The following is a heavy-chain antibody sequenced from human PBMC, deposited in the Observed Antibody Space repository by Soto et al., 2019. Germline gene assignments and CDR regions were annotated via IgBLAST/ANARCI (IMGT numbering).Heavy chain of an antibody. CDR2: IYPADSDT. CDR3: ARSWNDFGTYGAFDY. Sequence: LKISCQISGYSFSTYWLAWVRQMPGKGLELMGLIYPADSDTRYSTSFQGQVTLSADKSITTAYLHLSNLKASDTAMYYCARSWNDFGTYGAFDYWGQGTRVTVSS. D-gene: IGHD4-4*01. CDR1: GYSFSTYW. J-gene: IGHJ4*02. V-gene: IGHV5-51*01.